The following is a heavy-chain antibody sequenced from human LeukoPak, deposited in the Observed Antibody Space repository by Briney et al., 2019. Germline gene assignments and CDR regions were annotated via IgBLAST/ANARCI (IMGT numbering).Heavy chain of an antibody. CDR3: ARDGDYAYGMDV. Sequence: GGSLRLSCAASGFTFSSYEMNWVRQAPGKGREGVSYISSSGNTIYYADSVKGQFTISRDNAKNSLYLQMNSLRAEDTAVYYCARDGDYAYGMDVWGQGTTVTVSS. CDR2: ISSSGNTI. J-gene: IGHJ6*02. V-gene: IGHV3-48*03. D-gene: IGHD4-17*01. CDR1: GFTFSSYE.